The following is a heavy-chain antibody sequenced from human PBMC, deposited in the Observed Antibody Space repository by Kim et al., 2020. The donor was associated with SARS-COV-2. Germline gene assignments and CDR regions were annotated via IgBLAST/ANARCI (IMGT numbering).Heavy chain of an antibody. J-gene: IGHJ1*01. V-gene: IGHV3-11*04. CDR3: ASSRSYGYIEYFHH. D-gene: IGHD5-18*01. Sequence: AAPVKGRFSNSRDNAKNSLYLQMNSLRAEDTAVYYCASSRSYGYIEYFHHWGQGTLVTVSS.